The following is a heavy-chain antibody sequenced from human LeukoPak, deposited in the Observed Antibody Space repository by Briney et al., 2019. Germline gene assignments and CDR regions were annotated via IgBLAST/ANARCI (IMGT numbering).Heavy chain of an antibody. D-gene: IGHD3-22*01. J-gene: IGHJ3*02. CDR2: INPNNGGT. CDR1: EYTFTGYY. Sequence: GASVKVSCKASEYTFTGYYIHWVRQAPGQGLEWLGWINPNNGGTNYAQKFQGRVTMTTDTSTSTAYMELRSLKSDDTAVYYCASLKNYYDSSGYLVTDAFDIWGQGTMVTVSS. CDR3: ASLKNYYDSSGYLVTDAFDI. V-gene: IGHV1-2*02.